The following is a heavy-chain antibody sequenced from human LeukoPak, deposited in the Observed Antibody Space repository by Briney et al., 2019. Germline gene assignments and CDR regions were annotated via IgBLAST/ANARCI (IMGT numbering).Heavy chain of an antibody. V-gene: IGHV4-39*01. D-gene: IGHD3-10*01. CDR1: GGSISSSSYY. J-gene: IGHJ4*02. CDR2: IYYSGST. CDR3: ASVTYGSGIPGY. Sequence: SETLSLTCTVSGGSISSSSYYWGWIRQPPGKGLEWIGSIYYSGSTYYNPSLKSRVTISVDTSKNQFSLKLSSVTAADTAVYYCASVTYGSGIPGYWGQGTLVTVSS.